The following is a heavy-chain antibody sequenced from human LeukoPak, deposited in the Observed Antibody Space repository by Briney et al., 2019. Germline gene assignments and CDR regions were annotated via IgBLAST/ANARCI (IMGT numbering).Heavy chain of an antibody. CDR3: AKLRAVTGMY. V-gene: IGHV3-23*01. D-gene: IGHD6-19*01. Sequence: GGSLRLSCAASGFTFSNYAMSWVRQAPGKGLEWVSGISGGGGTTYYADPVKGRFTISRDNSKNTLYLQMNSLRAQDTAVYHCAKLRAVTGMYWGQGALVTVSS. CDR2: ISGGGGTT. CDR1: GFTFSNYA. J-gene: IGHJ4*02.